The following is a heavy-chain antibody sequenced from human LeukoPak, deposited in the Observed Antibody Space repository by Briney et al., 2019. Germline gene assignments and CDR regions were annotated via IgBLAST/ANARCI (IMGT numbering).Heavy chain of an antibody. J-gene: IGHJ5*02. V-gene: IGHV1-3*03. CDR3: ARECRREYYDILTGYYNVIGWFDP. D-gene: IGHD3-9*01. Sequence: GSSVKVSCKASGYTFTSYAMHWVRQAPGHPLECMGGINAVHGNTKYSQEFQGRVTITRDTSANTAYMELSSLRSEDMAVYYCARECRREYYDILTGYYNVIGWFDPWGQGTLVTVSS. CDR2: INAVHGNT. CDR1: GYTFTSYA.